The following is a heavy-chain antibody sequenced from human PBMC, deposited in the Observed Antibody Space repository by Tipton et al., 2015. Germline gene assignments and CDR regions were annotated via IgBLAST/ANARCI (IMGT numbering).Heavy chain of an antibody. CDR3: ARGGSPIIEMAYHHYGLDV. D-gene: IGHD5-24*01. Sequence: TLSLTCSLSGGSFYTYYGTWIRQPPGQGLEWIGEIYHSVTTNYNPSLRGRFTISLRRSKNQLSLKVDSVTAAGTAIYYCARGGSPIIEMAYHHYGLDVWGQGTTVTVSS. CDR2: IYHSVTT. V-gene: IGHV4-34*01. J-gene: IGHJ6*02. CDR1: GGSFYTYY.